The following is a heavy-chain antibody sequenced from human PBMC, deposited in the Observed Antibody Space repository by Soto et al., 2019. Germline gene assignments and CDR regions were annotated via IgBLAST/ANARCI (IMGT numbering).Heavy chain of an antibody. Sequence: PGESLKISCKGSGYSFTRYWISWVRQMPGKGLEWMGRIDPSDSYTNYSPSFQGHVTISADKSISTAYLQWSSLKASDTAMYYCARLGCSGGSCHVYYYYGMDVWGQGTTVTVSS. CDR3: ARLGCSGGSCHVYYYYGMDV. CDR2: IDPSDSYT. V-gene: IGHV5-10-1*01. D-gene: IGHD2-15*01. J-gene: IGHJ6*02. CDR1: GYSFTRYW.